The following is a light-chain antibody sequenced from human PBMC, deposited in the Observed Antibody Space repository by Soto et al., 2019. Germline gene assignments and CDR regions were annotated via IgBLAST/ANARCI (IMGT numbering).Light chain of an antibody. V-gene: IGKV2-28*01. J-gene: IGKJ2*01. CDR1: RRLLQSNGYNY. CDR2: LDS. CDR3: MQSLQTPIT. Sequence: DIVLTQSPLTLPVSLGEPASISCRASRRLLQSNGYNYLGWFLQKPGQSPQLLVYLDSNRASGVPGRFSGSGSGTDFTLKISRVEAEDVGVYYCMQSLQTPITFGQGTRLEI.